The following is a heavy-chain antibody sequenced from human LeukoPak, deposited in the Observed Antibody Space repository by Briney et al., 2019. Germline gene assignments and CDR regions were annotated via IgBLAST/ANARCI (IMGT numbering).Heavy chain of an antibody. CDR1: GDSVSNNIAT. CDR2: TYYRSRWGN. CDR3: VRDSDDYYWALDF. Sequence: SQTLSLTCAISGDSVSNNIATWNWVRQSPSRGLEWLGRTYYRSRWGNGYAISVKGRITINPDTSRNQFSLQLNSVTPEDTAVYYCVRDSDDYYWALDFWGRGTPVTVSS. V-gene: IGHV6-1*01. D-gene: IGHD3-10*01. J-gene: IGHJ4*02.